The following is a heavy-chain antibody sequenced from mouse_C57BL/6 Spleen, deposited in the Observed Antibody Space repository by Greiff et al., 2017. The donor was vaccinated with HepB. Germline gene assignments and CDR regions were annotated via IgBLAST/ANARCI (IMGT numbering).Heavy chain of an antibody. CDR2: IDPETGGT. Sequence: VQLQQSGAELVRPGASVTLSCKASGYTFTDYEMHWVKQTPVHGLEWIGAIDPETGGTAYNQKFKGKAILTADKSSSTAYMELRSLTSEDSAVYYCTRFGITADYFDYWGQGTTLTVSS. J-gene: IGHJ2*01. D-gene: IGHD1-1*01. V-gene: IGHV1-15*01. CDR1: GYTFTDYE. CDR3: TRFGITADYFDY.